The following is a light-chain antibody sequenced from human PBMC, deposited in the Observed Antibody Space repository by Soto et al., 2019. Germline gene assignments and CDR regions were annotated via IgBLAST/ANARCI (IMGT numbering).Light chain of an antibody. CDR3: QQYGSAPRT. J-gene: IGKJ1*01. V-gene: IGKV3-20*01. CDR2: AAS. CDR1: LSINKNY. Sequence: EVVLTQSPGTLSLSPGERATLSCRANLSINKNYLAWYQQKPGQAPRLLIYAASSRATGIPDRFSGGGSGTDFTLTIGRLDPEDFAVYYCQQYGSAPRTFGQGTKVEVK.